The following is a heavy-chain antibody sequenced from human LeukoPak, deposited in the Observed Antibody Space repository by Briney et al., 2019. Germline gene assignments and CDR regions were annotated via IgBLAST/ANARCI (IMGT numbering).Heavy chain of an antibody. CDR3: AKVSDYYYYYGLDV. V-gene: IGHV1-8*01. CDR2: MNPNSGNT. CDR1: GYTFTSYD. J-gene: IGHJ6*02. Sequence: GASVKVSCKASGYTFTSYDINWVRQATGQGLEWVGWMNPNSGNTGYAQKFQGRVTMTRNTSISTAYMELSSLRSEDTAVYYCAKVSDYYYYYGLDVWGQGTTVTVSS. D-gene: IGHD2/OR15-2a*01.